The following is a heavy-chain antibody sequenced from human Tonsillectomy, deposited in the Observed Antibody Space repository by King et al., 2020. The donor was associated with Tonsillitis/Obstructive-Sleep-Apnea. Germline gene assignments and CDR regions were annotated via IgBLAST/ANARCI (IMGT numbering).Heavy chain of an antibody. V-gene: IGHV3-30*04. Sequence: VQLVESGGGVVQPGRSLRLSCAASGFTFSSYAMHWVRQAPGKGLEWVAVISYDGSNKYYADSVKGRFTISRDNSKNTLYLQMNSLRAEDTAVYYCARDALYDFWSGYYSGGVDYWGQGTLVTVSS. J-gene: IGHJ4*02. CDR3: ARDALYDFWSGYYSGGVDY. D-gene: IGHD3-3*01. CDR2: ISYDGSNK. CDR1: GFTFSSYA.